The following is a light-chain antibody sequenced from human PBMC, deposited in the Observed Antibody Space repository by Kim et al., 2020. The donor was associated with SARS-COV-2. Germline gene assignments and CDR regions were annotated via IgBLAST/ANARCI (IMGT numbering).Light chain of an antibody. CDR1: KLGDKY. CDR2: QDS. J-gene: IGLJ1*01. CDR3: QAWDSSSLV. V-gene: IGLV3-1*01. Sequence: SYELTQPPSVSVSPGQTASITCSGDKLGDKYACWYQQKPGQSPVLVIYQDSKRPSGIPERFSGSNSGNTATLTISGTQAMDEADYYCQAWDSSSLVFGTGTKGTVL.